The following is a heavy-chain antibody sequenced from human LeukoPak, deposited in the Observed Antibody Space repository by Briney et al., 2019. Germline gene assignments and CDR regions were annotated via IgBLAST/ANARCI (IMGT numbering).Heavy chain of an antibody. V-gene: IGHV3-53*01. J-gene: IGHJ6*03. D-gene: IGHD3-16*01. CDR3: AKDGSWGDYYFYFYMDV. CDR1: GLTVRTGYMGRNY. CDR2: TYDGGGV. Sequence: GGSLRLSCVAPGLTVRTGYMGRNYMSWARQAPGKGLEWVASTYDGGGVYYADSVKGRFTISRDNSKNTLCIEMNSLRAEDTAVYYCAKDGSWGDYYFYFYMDVWGKGTTVTVSS.